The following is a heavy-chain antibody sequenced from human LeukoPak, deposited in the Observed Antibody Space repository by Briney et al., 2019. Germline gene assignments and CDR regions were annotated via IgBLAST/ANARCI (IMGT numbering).Heavy chain of an antibody. CDR3: AKDTQSDSSGYYWSLYGMDV. CDR2: GST. V-gene: IGHV3-43*01. D-gene: IGHD3-22*01. Sequence: GSTYYADSVKGRFTISRDNSKNSLYLQMNSLRTEDTALYYCAKDTQSDSSGYYWSLYGMDVWGQGTTVTVSS. J-gene: IGHJ6*02.